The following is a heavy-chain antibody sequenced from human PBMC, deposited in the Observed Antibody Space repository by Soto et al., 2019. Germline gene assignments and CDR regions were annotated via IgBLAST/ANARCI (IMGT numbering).Heavy chain of an antibody. Sequence: ASVKVSCKASGYTFTSYVISWVRQAPGQGLEWMGWISAYNGNTNYAQKLQGRVTMTTDTSTSTAYMELRSLRSDDTAVYYCARGYDFWSGYYIGFDYWGQGTLVTVSS. CDR2: ISAYNGNT. D-gene: IGHD3-3*01. CDR1: GYTFTSYV. V-gene: IGHV1-18*01. J-gene: IGHJ4*02. CDR3: ARGYDFWSGYYIGFDY.